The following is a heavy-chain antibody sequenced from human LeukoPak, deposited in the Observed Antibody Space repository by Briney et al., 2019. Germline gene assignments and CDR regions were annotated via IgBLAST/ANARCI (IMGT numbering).Heavy chain of an antibody. V-gene: IGHV1-2*02. CDR1: GYTFTGYY. CDR3: ARRSGYYFSGYYMDV. CDR2: INPNSGGT. J-gene: IGHJ6*03. Sequence: ASVKVSCKASGYTFTGYYMHWVRQAPGQGLEWMGWINPNSGGTNYAQKLQGRVTMTTDTSTSTAYMELRSLRSDDTAVYYCARRSGYYFSGYYMDVWGKGTTVTISS. D-gene: IGHD3-22*01.